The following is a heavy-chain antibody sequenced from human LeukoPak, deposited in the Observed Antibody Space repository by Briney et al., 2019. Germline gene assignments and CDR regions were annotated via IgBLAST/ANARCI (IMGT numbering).Heavy chain of an antibody. CDR1: GFTFSSYG. CDR3: AKEVVYDYYYYGMDV. CDR2: ISYDGSNK. V-gene: IGHV3-30*18. D-gene: IGHD2-8*02. Sequence: PGGSLRLSCAASGFTFSSYGMHWVRQAPGKGLEWVAVISYDGSNKYYADSVKGRFTISRDNSKNTLYLQMNSLRAEDTAVYYCAKEVVYDYYYYGMDVWGQGTTVTVSS. J-gene: IGHJ6*02.